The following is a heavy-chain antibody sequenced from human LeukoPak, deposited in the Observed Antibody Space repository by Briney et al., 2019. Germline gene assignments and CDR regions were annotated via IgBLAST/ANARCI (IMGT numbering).Heavy chain of an antibody. CDR2: IIPILGIA. CDR1: GGTFSSYA. J-gene: IGHJ6*02. CDR3: ARDAGATIRDYYYGMDV. Sequence: ASVKVSCKASGGTFSSYAISWVRQAPGQGLEWMGRIIPILGIANYAQKFQGRVTITADKSTSTAYMELSSLRSEDTAVYYCARDAGATIRDYYYGMDVWGQGTTVTVSS. D-gene: IGHD5-12*01. V-gene: IGHV1-69*04.